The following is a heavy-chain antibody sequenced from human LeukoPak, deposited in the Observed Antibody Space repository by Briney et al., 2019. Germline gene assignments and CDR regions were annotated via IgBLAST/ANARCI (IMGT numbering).Heavy chain of an antibody. J-gene: IGHJ3*02. CDR2: ISSSSSSYI. V-gene: IGHV3-21*01. CDR1: GFTFSSYS. D-gene: IGHD6-13*01. Sequence: PGGSLRLSCAASGFTFSSYSMNWVRQAPGKGLEWVSSISSSSSSYIYYADSVKGRFTISRDNAKNSLYLQMNSLRAEDTAVYYCARERTYSSSWPRDAFDIWGQGTMVTVSS. CDR3: ARERTYSSSWPRDAFDI.